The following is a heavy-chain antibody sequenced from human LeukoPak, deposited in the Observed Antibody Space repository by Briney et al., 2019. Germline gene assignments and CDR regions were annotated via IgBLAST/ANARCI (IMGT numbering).Heavy chain of an antibody. D-gene: IGHD2-8*01. J-gene: IGHJ4*02. V-gene: IGHV4-59*01. Sequence: SETLSLTCTVSGGSISTYYWSWIRQPPGKGLECIGYIYYSGSTNYNPSLKSRVTISEGTPKNQISLKLSSVTAADTAVYYCARLSCTNGVCYPDYWGQGTLVTVSS. CDR2: IYYSGST. CDR1: GGSISTYY. CDR3: ARLSCTNGVCYPDY.